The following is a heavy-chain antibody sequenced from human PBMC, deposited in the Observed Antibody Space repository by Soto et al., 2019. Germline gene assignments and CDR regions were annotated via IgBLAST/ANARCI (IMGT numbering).Heavy chain of an antibody. CDR2: IYHSGST. Sequence: SETLSLTCSVSGGTINSGDYYWGWIRQPPGKGLEWIGSIYHSGSTYYNPSLKSRVTISVDTSKNQFSLKLSSVTAADTAVYYCARVKIAVAADAFDIWGQGTMVTVSS. CDR1: GGTINSGDYY. CDR3: ARVKIAVAADAFDI. J-gene: IGHJ3*02. V-gene: IGHV4-38-2*02. D-gene: IGHD6-19*01.